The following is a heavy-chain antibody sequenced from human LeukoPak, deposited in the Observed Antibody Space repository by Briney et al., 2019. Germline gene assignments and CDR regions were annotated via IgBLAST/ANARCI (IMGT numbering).Heavy chain of an antibody. V-gene: IGHV1-18*01. J-gene: IGHJ4*02. CDR2: ISAYNGKT. CDR3: AREGSGYDILSGYYREGNFDY. D-gene: IGHD3-9*01. CDR1: GYTFTSYG. Sequence: ASVTVSCKASGYTFTSYGISWVRQAPGQGLEWMGWISAYNGKTNYEQKIQGRITITTDTSTSTAYMELRSLRSDDTAVYYCAREGSGYDILSGYYREGNFDYWGQGTLVTVSS.